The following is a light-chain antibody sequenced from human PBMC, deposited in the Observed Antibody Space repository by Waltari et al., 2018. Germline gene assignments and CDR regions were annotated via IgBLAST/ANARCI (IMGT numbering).Light chain of an antibody. V-gene: IGLV2-23*02. CDR2: GVS. CDR1: NTNVGGYSL. J-gene: IGLJ1*01. CDR3: LSYSGRSDYV. Sequence: QSALTHPASVSGSPGQAITISCTGPNTNVGGYSLVSWYRQYPGKAPELMIFGVSARPSGISNRLSGSKSGNTATLTISGLQAEDEADYYCLSYSGRSDYVFGTGTRV.